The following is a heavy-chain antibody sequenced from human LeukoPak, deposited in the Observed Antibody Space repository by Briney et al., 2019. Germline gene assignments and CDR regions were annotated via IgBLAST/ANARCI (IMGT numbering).Heavy chain of an antibody. CDR3: ARDTRHITIFGVVIKHYFDY. D-gene: IGHD3-3*01. Sequence: GGSLRLSCAASGFTFSSYWMSWVRQAPGKGLEWVANIKQDGREKYSVDSVRGRFTISRDNAKNSLYLQMNSLRAEDTAVYYCARDTRHITIFGVVIKHYFDYWGQGTLVTVSS. J-gene: IGHJ4*02. V-gene: IGHV3-7*01. CDR1: GFTFSSYW. CDR2: IKQDGREK.